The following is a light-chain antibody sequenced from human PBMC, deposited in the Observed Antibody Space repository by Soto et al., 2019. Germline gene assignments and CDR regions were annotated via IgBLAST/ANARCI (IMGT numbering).Light chain of an antibody. CDR3: GTWDSSLSAWV. CDR1: SSNIGKSY. V-gene: IGLV1-51*01. CDR2: DND. Sequence: QSVLTQPPSVSAAPGQEVTISCSGSSSNIGKSYVSWYRQIPGTAPKLLIYDNDKRPSGIPDRFSGSKSGTYATLGITGLQTGDDAAYYCGTWDSSLSAWVFGGGTKLTVL. J-gene: IGLJ3*02.